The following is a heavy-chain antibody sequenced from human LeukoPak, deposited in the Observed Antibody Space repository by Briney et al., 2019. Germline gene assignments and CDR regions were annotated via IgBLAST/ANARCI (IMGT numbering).Heavy chain of an antibody. Sequence: PGRSLRLSCAASGFTFDDYAMHWVRQAPGEGLERGSGISGDGGSIGYADSVKGRFTISRDNAKTSLYLQMNSLRAEDTALYYCASTWYSSGWLNYWGQGTLVTVSS. CDR1: GFTFDDYA. D-gene: IGHD6-19*01. J-gene: IGHJ4*02. CDR3: ASTWYSSGWLNY. CDR2: ISGDGGSI. V-gene: IGHV3-9*01.